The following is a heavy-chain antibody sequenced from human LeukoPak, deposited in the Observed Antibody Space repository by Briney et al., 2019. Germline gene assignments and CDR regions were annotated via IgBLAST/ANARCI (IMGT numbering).Heavy chain of an antibody. CDR3: AREGGQMSFFDM. J-gene: IGHJ3*02. Sequence: GGSLRLSCAASGFTFSSYAMSWVRQAPGKGLEWVSAVSGSGVSTYYADSVKGRFTISRDNSKNTLYLQMNSLRSEDTAVYYCAREGGQMSFFDMRGQGTMVTVTS. V-gene: IGHV3-23*01. D-gene: IGHD5-24*01. CDR1: GFTFSSYA. CDR2: VSGSGVST.